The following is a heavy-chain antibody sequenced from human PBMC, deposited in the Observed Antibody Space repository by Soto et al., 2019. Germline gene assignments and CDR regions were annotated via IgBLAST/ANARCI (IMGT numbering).Heavy chain of an antibody. J-gene: IGHJ6*02. D-gene: IGHD6-19*01. V-gene: IGHV1-69*01. Sequence: QAQLEQSGGEVKKPGSSVKVSCKASRVAFSKFIVTWVRRAPGLGLEWVGGIIPIFGTANYAQKFQGRVTITADESTSTSYMEVNNLRSEDTAVYYCAKVRYSSPMGYYYGMDVWGHGTTVTVSS. CDR3: AKVRYSSPMGYYYGMDV. CDR1: RVAFSKFI. CDR2: IIPIFGTA.